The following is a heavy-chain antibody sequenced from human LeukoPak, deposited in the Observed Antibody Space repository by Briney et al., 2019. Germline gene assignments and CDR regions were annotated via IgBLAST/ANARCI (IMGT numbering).Heavy chain of an antibody. D-gene: IGHD6-13*01. CDR2: LSGSGGNT. V-gene: IGHV3-23*01. CDR3: AKYTSSWYEDY. Sequence: PGGSLRLSCAVSGFTLSNYAMSWVRQAPGKGLEWVSTLSGSGGNTYYADSVKGRFTISRDNSKNTLYLQMNSLRAEDTAVYYCAKYTSSWYEDYWGQGTLVTVSS. CDR1: GFTLSNYA. J-gene: IGHJ4*02.